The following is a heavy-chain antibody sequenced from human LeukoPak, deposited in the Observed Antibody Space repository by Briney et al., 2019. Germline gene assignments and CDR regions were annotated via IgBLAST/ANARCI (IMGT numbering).Heavy chain of an antibody. V-gene: IGHV4-30-2*01. J-gene: IGHJ4*02. Sequence: PSETLSLTCAVSGVSISSGGYSWSWIRQPPGKALEWIGYIYHSGSTYYNPSLKSRVTISVDMSKNQFSLKLNSVTAADTAVYFCATFINYSADYWGQGTLVTVSS. D-gene: IGHD5-24*01. CDR2: IYHSGST. CDR1: GVSISSGGYS. CDR3: ATFINYSADY.